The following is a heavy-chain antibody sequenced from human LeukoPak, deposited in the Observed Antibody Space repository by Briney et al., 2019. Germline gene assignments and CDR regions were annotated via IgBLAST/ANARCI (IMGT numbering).Heavy chain of an antibody. D-gene: IGHD3-10*01. CDR2: IFYSGST. CDR1: GGSISSNSYY. V-gene: IGHV4-39*07. J-gene: IGHJ6*03. CDR3: ARGPRGYYYGSGSYPGAPNYYYMDV. Sequence: PSETLSLTCTVSGGSISSNSYYWGWIRQPPGTGLEWIGTIFYSGSTNNNPSLKSRVTISVDTSKNQFSLKLSSVTAADAAVYYCARGPRGYYYGSGSYPGAPNYYYMDVWGKGTTVTVSS.